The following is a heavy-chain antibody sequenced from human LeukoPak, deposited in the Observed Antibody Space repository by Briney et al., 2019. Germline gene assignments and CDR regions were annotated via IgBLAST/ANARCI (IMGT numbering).Heavy chain of an antibody. Sequence: ASVKVSCKASGYPFSNYDVNWVRQATGQGLEWMAWMNPGSGDTGYAQKFQGRLTMSSNISISTAYMELSSLRSEDTAVYYCARALPYYYDSSGYRGYYYYYMDVWGKGTTVTVSS. D-gene: IGHD3-22*01. CDR3: ARALPYYYDSSGYRGYYYYYMDV. CDR2: MNPGSGDT. J-gene: IGHJ6*03. V-gene: IGHV1-8*01. CDR1: GYPFSNYD.